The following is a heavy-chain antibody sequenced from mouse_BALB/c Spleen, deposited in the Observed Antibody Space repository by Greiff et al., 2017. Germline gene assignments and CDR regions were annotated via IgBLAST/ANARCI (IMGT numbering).Heavy chain of an antibody. CDR2: ISTYYGDA. D-gene: IGHD1-1*01. J-gene: IGHJ3*01. CDR3: ARSGSSSAWFAY. Sequence: VKLVESGAELVRPGVSVKISCKGSGYTFTDYAMHWVKQSHAKSLEWIGVISTYYGDASYNQKFKGKATMTVDKSSSTAYMELARLTSEDSAIYYCARSGSSSAWFAYWGQGTLVTVSA. CDR1: GYTFTDYA. V-gene: IGHV1S137*01.